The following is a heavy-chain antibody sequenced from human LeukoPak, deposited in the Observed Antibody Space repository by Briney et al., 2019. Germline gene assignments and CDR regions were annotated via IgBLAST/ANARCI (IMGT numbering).Heavy chain of an antibody. J-gene: IGHJ6*02. V-gene: IGHV1-69*04. CDR3: ARDYVVTTNYYYYYGMDV. CDR2: IIPILGIA. Sequence: ASVKVSCKASGGTFSSYAISWVRQAPGQGLEWMGRIIPILGIANYAQKFQGRVTITADKSTSTAYMELSSLRSEDTAVYYCARDYVVTTNYYYYYGMDVWGQGTTVTVSS. CDR1: GGTFSSYA. D-gene: IGHD4-17*01.